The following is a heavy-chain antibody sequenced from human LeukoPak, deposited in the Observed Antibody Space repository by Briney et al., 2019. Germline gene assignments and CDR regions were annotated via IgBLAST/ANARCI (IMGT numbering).Heavy chain of an antibody. J-gene: IGHJ4*02. Sequence: SETLSLTCAVYGGSFSGYYWSWIRQPPGKGLEWIGEINHSGSTNYNPSLKSRVTISVVTSKNQFSLKLSSVTAADTAVYYCARTYDSSGYYYIGYFDYWGQGTLVTVSS. CDR1: GGSFSGYY. D-gene: IGHD3-22*01. CDR3: ARTYDSSGYYYIGYFDY. V-gene: IGHV4-34*01. CDR2: INHSGST.